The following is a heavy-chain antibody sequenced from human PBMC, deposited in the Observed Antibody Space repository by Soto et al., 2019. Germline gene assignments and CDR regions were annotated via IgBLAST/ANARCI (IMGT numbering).Heavy chain of an antibody. V-gene: IGHV3-9*01. CDR1: GFALRDSA. J-gene: IGHJ6*02. CDR2: MYASGDV. CDR3: VKDNLSGGADV. D-gene: IGHD3-10*02. Sequence: EVQLVESGGDLVQPGRSLRLSCATSGFALRDSAMHWVRQVPGGGLGWVSSMYASGDVGYADSVKGRFTMSRDVAKNSLYLQMNSLTTEDTALYYCVKDNLSGGADVWGQGTTVTVSS.